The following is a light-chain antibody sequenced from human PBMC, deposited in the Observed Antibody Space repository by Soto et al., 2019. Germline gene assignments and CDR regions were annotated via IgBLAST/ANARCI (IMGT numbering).Light chain of an antibody. CDR1: SSDVGGYNY. Sequence: QSALTQPASVSGSPGQSITISCTGTSSDVGGYNYVSWYQQHPGKAPKLMIYDVSNRPSGVSNRFSGSKSGNTASLTISGLQAEDEADYYCSSYTSRLLVFGGGTKLTVL. V-gene: IGLV2-14*01. CDR2: DVS. J-gene: IGLJ3*02. CDR3: SSYTSRLLV.